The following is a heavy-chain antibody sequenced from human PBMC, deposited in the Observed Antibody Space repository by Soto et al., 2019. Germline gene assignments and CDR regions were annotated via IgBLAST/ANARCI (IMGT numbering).Heavy chain of an antibody. CDR2: ISSSSSTI. V-gene: IGHV3-48*02. J-gene: IGHJ4*02. CDR1: GFTFSSYS. Sequence: TGGSLRLSCAASGFTFSSYSMNWVRQAPGKGLEWVSYISSSSSTIYYADSVKGRFTISRDNAKNSLYLQMNSLRDEDTAVYYCARDNGEYSSSWYYFDYWGQGTLVTVSS. D-gene: IGHD6-13*01. CDR3: ARDNGEYSSSWYYFDY.